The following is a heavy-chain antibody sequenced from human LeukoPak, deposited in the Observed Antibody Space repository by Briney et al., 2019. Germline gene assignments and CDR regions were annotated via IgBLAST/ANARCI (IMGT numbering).Heavy chain of an antibody. CDR2: ISAYNGNT. V-gene: IGHV1-18*01. Sequence: ASVNVTCMASGYTFTSYGISWLRQAPGQGLECMGWISAYNGNTNYAQKLQGRATMTTDTSTSTADMELRSLRSDDTAVYYCARESSGWYAYWGQGTLVTVSS. CDR3: ARESSGWYAY. CDR1: GYTFTSYG. J-gene: IGHJ4*02. D-gene: IGHD6-19*01.